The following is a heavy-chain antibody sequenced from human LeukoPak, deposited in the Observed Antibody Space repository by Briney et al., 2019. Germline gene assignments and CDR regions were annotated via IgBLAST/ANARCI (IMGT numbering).Heavy chain of an antibody. CDR3: ARVRFLESGDAFDI. Sequence: SSETLSLTCTVSGGSISSSSYYWGWIRQPPGKGLEWIGSIYYSGSTYYNPSLKSRVTISVDTSKNQFSLKLSSVTAADTAVYYCARVRFLESGDAFDIWGQGTMVTVSS. V-gene: IGHV4-39*01. CDR2: IYYSGST. D-gene: IGHD3-3*01. CDR1: GGSISSSSYY. J-gene: IGHJ3*02.